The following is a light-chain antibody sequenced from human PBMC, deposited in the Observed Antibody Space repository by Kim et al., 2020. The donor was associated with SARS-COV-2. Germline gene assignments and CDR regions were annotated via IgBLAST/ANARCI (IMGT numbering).Light chain of an antibody. CDR3: QQYCSSPPYT. CDR2: GAS. CDR1: QSVSSSC. Sequence: EIVLTQSPGTLSLSPGEGATLSCRASQSVSSSCLAWYQQKPGRAPRLLIYGASSRAAGIPDRFSGSGSGTDFTLTISRLEPEDFAVYYCQQYCSSPPYTFGQGTKLEI. V-gene: IGKV3-20*01. J-gene: IGKJ2*01.